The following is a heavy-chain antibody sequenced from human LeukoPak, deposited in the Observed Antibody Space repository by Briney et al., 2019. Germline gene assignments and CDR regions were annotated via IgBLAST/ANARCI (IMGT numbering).Heavy chain of an antibody. J-gene: IGHJ4*02. D-gene: IGHD5-18*01. Sequence: PSETLSLTCAVSGYSISSGYYWGWIRQPPGKGLEWIGSIYQSGSTYYNPSLQSRVTVSVDTSKNQFSLKLSSVTAADTAVYYCERHGGYSYAYGEFDFWGQGTLGTVSS. CDR3: ERHGGYSYAYGEFDF. V-gene: IGHV4-38-2*01. CDR2: IYQSGST. CDR1: GYSISSGYY.